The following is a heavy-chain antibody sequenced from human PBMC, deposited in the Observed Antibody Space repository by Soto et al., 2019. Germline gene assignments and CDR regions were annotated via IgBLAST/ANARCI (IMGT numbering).Heavy chain of an antibody. Sequence: PSQTLSLTCAISGDSVSSNSAAWNWIRQSPSRGLEWLGRTYYRSKWYNDYAVSVKSRITINPDTSKNQFSLQLNSVTPEDTAVYYCARAIAAAGTSGQSYRRYYYYHGMDVRGQATTVYVS. CDR3: ARAIAAAGTSGQSYRRYYYYHGMDV. D-gene: IGHD6-13*01. V-gene: IGHV6-1*01. CDR2: TYYRSKWYN. J-gene: IGHJ6*02. CDR1: GDSVSSNSAA.